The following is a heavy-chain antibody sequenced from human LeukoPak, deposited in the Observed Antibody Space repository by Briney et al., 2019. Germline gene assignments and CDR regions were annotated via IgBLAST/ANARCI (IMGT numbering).Heavy chain of an antibody. Sequence: GGSLRLSCAASGFTFSSNYMSWVRQAPGKGLEWVSLIYSGGNTYYADSVKGRFTISRDNSKNTLYLQMNSLRAEDTAVYYCARATNYYDSSGYYFFDYWGQGTLLTVSS. J-gene: IGHJ4*02. D-gene: IGHD3-22*01. V-gene: IGHV3-53*01. CDR1: GFTFSSNY. CDR3: ARATNYYDSSGYYFFDY. CDR2: IYSGGNT.